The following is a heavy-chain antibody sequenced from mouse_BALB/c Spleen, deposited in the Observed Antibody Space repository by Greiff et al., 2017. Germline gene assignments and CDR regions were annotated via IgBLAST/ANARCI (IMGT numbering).Heavy chain of an antibody. D-gene: IGHD2-4*01. J-gene: IGHJ4*01. V-gene: IGHV1-9*01. CDR1: GYTFSSYW. Sequence: QVQLKQSGAELMKPGASVKISCKATGYTFSSYWIEWVKQRPGHGLEWIGEILPGSGSTNYNEKFKGKATFTADTSSNTAYMQLSSLTSEDSAVYYCARSRNDYDEDAMDYWGQGTSVTVSS. CDR2: ILPGSGST. CDR3: ARSRNDYDEDAMDY.